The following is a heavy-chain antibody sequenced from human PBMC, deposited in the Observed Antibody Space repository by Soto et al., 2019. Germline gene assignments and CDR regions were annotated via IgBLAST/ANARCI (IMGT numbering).Heavy chain of an antibody. Sequence: GGSLRLSCAASGFTFSSYDMHWVRQAPGKGLEWVAVISYDGTNNYYADSVKGRFTISRDNSKNTLFLQVNSLRAEDTAVYYCAKDTETRFAGALYMDVWGKGTTVTVSS. CDR1: GFTFSSYD. V-gene: IGHV3-30*18. CDR3: AKDTETRFAGALYMDV. CDR2: ISYDGTNN. D-gene: IGHD3-16*01. J-gene: IGHJ6*03.